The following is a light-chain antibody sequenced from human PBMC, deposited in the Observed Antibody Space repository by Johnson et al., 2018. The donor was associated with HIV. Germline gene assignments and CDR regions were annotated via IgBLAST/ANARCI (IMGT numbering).Light chain of an antibody. CDR3: ATWHTSLSAGGV. V-gene: IGLV1-51*01. Sequence: QSVLTQPPSVSAAPGQKVTISCSGSSSNIGRNYVSWYQQLPGTAPKLLIFDNNKRPSGIPDRFSGSKSGTSATLGISGLQTGDEADYYCATWHTSLSAGGVFGTGTKVTVL. J-gene: IGLJ1*01. CDR2: DNN. CDR1: SSNIGRNY.